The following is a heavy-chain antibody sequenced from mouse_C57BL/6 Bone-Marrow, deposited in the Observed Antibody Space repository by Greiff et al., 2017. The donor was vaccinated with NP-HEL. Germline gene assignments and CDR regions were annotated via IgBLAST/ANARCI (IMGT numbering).Heavy chain of an antibody. Sequence: EVQLVESGGGLVKPGGSLKLSCAASGFTFSSYAMSWVRQTPEKRLEWVATISDGGSYTYYPDNVKGRFTISRDNAKNNLYLQMSHLKSEDTAMYYCARRELLRYYFDYWGQGTTLTVSS. CDR3: ARRELLRYYFDY. CDR1: GFTFSSYA. CDR2: ISDGGSYT. D-gene: IGHD1-1*01. J-gene: IGHJ2*01. V-gene: IGHV5-4*01.